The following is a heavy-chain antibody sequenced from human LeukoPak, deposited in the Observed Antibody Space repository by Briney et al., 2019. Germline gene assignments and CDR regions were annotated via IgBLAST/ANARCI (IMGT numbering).Heavy chain of an antibody. V-gene: IGHV3-15*07. CDR2: IKSKPDGGTI. CDR3: STGGYYFDY. J-gene: IGHJ4*02. CDR1: GFTFSNAW. Sequence: GGSLRLSCVGTGFTFSNAWMIWVRQAPGKGLEWVGRIKSKPDGGTIDYAAPVKGRFTISRDDSKNTVYLQMNSLETDDTAVYFCSTGGYYFDYWGQGTLVTVSS.